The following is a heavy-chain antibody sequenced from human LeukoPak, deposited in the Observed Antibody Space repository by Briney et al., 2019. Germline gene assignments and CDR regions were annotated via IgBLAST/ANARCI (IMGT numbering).Heavy chain of an antibody. Sequence: SETLSLTCTVSGGSISSSSYYWGWIRQPPGKGLEWIGSIYYSGSTYYNPSLKSRVTISVDTSKNQFSLKLSSVTAADTAAYYCARDQAVVGGKLRYFDWLSRGSDYYYYMDVWGKGTTVTVSS. CDR2: IYYSGST. CDR1: GGSISSSSYY. J-gene: IGHJ6*03. D-gene: IGHD3-9*01. V-gene: IGHV4-39*07. CDR3: ARDQAVVGGKLRYFDWLSRGSDYYYYMDV.